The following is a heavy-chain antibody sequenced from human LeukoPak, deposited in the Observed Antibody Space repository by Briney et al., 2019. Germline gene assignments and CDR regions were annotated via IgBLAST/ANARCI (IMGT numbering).Heavy chain of an antibody. J-gene: IGHJ4*02. Sequence: PPGGSLRLSCAASGFTFDDYAMHWVRQAPGKGLEWVSGISWNSGSIGYADSVKGRFTISRDNAKNSLYLQMNSLRAEDTALYYCAKDMAHYGDYVFDYWGQGTLVTVSS. CDR2: ISWNSGSI. V-gene: IGHV3-9*01. D-gene: IGHD4-17*01. CDR1: GFTFDDYA. CDR3: AKDMAHYGDYVFDY.